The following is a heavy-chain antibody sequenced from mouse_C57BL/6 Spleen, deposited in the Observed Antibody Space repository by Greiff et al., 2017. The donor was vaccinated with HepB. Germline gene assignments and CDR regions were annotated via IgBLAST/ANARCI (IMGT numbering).Heavy chain of an antibody. CDR3: ARDYGSIYYYAMDY. J-gene: IGHJ4*01. V-gene: IGHV1-64*01. CDR2: IHPNSGST. D-gene: IGHD1-1*01. CDR1: GYTFTSYW. Sequence: VQLQQPGAELVKPGASVKLSCKASGYTFTSYWMHWVKQRPGQGLEWIGMIHPNSGSTNYNEKFKSKATLTVDKSSSTAYMQLSSLTSEDSAVYYCARDYGSIYYYAMDYWGQGTSVTVSS.